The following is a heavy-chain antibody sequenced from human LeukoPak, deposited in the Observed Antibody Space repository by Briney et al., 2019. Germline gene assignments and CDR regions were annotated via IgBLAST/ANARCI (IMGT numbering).Heavy chain of an antibody. CDR2: ISSSSSYI. Sequence: GGSLRLSRAASGFTFSSYTMNWVRQAPGKGLEWVSSISSSSSYIYYADSLKGRFTISRDNAKNSLYLQMNSLRAEDTAVYYCARGGYFDNWGQGTLVTVSS. CDR1: GFTFSSYT. CDR3: ARGGYFDN. J-gene: IGHJ4*02. V-gene: IGHV3-21*01.